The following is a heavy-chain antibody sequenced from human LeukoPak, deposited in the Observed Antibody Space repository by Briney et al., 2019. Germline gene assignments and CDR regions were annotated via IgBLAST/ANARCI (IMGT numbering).Heavy chain of an antibody. CDR2: IIPIFGTA. D-gene: IGHD5-18*01. CDR1: GGTFSSYA. Sequence: GASVKVSCKASGGTFSSYAISWVRQAPGQGLEWMGGIIPIFGTANYAQKFQGRVTITADESTSTAYMELSSLRSEGTAVYYCARDRHVDTATHFDYWGQGTLVTVSS. CDR3: ARDRHVDTATHFDY. V-gene: IGHV1-69*13. J-gene: IGHJ4*02.